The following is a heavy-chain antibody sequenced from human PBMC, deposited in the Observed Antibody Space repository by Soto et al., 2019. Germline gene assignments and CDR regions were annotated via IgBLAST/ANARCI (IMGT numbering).Heavy chain of an antibody. D-gene: IGHD3-10*01. V-gene: IGHV1-69*02. CDR1: GGTFSSYT. J-gene: IGHJ3*02. CDR2: IIPILGIA. CDR3: ATPSPGPDAFDI. Sequence: QVQLVQSGAEVKKPGSSVKVSCKASGGTFSSYTISWVRQAPGQGLEWMGRIIPILGIANYAQKFQGRVTITADKSTSTAYMELSSLRSEDTAVDYCATPSPGPDAFDIWGQGTMVTVSS.